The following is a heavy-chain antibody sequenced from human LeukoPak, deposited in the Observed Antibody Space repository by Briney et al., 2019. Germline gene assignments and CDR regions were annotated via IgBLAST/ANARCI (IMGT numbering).Heavy chain of an antibody. CDR3: ASRHCSGGGCYFAGADPFDY. Sequence: PGESLRLSCAASVVTVSSTYVSWVRKAPWKGLEWVLVIYSGGNIYYIDSVKGRFTISRDTSKNTLYLQMNSLRAEDTAVYYCASRHCSGGGCYFAGADPFDYWGQGTLVTVSS. CDR1: VVTVSSTY. V-gene: IGHV3-53*01. D-gene: IGHD2-15*01. CDR2: IYSGGNI. J-gene: IGHJ4*02.